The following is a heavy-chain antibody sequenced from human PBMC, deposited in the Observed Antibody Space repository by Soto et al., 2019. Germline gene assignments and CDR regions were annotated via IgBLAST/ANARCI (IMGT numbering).Heavy chain of an antibody. Sequence: ASVKVSCKASGYTFKSYQIYWVRQAPVQMLECMVWINISDGNTEYSQNFQGRVTMTRDTSARTAYMELISLRYEDTAVYYWARDTDLTLVTTLDYWGKGTGVTVSS. CDR3: ARDTDLTLVTTLDY. D-gene: IGHD4-17*01. CDR2: INISDGNT. V-gene: IGHV1-3*04. CDR1: GYTFKSYQ. J-gene: IGHJ4*02.